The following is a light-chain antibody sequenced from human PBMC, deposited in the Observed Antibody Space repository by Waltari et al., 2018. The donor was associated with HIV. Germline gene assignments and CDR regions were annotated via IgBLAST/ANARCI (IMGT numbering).Light chain of an antibody. J-gene: IGKJ4*01. CDR1: QSVSNSY. CDR2: GAS. V-gene: IGKV3-20*01. CDR3: QQYGSFTTT. Sequence: EIVLTQSPGTLSLSPGERATLSCRASQSVSNSYLAWYPQKPGQAPRLLIDGASSRDAGIPARCSGSGSGTDCPLTISRLGPEDFAVYYCQQYGSFTTTFGGGTKVEIK.